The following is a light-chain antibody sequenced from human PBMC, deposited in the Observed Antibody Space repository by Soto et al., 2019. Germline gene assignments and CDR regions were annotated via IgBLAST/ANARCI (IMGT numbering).Light chain of an antibody. Sequence: DIQMTQSPSTLSASVGDRVTITCRASQSISSWMAWYQQKPGKAPKLLIYKASTLESGVPSRFSGSGSGTEVTLTISSLQPDDSATYYCQQCNSYPLTFGGGTKVEIK. V-gene: IGKV1-5*03. CDR3: QQCNSYPLT. CDR1: QSISSW. J-gene: IGKJ4*01. CDR2: KAS.